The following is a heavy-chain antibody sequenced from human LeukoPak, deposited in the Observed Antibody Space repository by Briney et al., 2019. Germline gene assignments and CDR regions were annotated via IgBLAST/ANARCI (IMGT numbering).Heavy chain of an antibody. CDR3: AKDYEQGVPAPFNWFGS. J-gene: IGHJ5*01. V-gene: IGHV3-30*02. CDR2: IMYDGSKT. D-gene: IGHD2-2*01. CDR1: GFTFRSNG. Sequence: GGSLRLSCEASGFTFRSNGLHWARQSPGKGLEWVAFIMYDGSKTYYADSVKGRFTISRDNSKNTLYLQMNNLRPEDTAIYYCAKDYEQGVPAPFNWFGSWGQGTLVTVSS.